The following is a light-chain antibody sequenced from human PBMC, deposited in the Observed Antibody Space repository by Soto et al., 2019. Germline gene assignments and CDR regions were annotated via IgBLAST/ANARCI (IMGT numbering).Light chain of an antibody. V-gene: IGKV1-39*01. Sequence: DIQMTQSPSSLSASVGDRVTITCRASQSISNYLNWYQQKPGKAPKLLMFAASSLQSGVPSRFSGGGSETAFTLTNSSLQPEDFATYYCQQSYNTPRTFGQGTKVEIK. J-gene: IGKJ1*01. CDR1: QSISNY. CDR2: AAS. CDR3: QQSYNTPRT.